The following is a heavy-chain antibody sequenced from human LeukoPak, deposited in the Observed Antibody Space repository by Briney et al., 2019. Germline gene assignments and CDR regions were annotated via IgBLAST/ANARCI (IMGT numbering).Heavy chain of an antibody. V-gene: IGHV3-48*01. CDR3: AREVCSSTSCHLDY. D-gene: IGHD2-2*01. J-gene: IGHJ4*02. CDR1: GFTFSSYS. CDR2: ISSSSSTI. Sequence: GGSLRLSCAASGFTFSSYSMNWVRQAPGKGLEWVSYISSSSSTIYYADSVRGRFTISRDNAKNSLYLQMNSLRAEDTAVYYCAREVCSSTSCHLDYWGRGTLVTVSS.